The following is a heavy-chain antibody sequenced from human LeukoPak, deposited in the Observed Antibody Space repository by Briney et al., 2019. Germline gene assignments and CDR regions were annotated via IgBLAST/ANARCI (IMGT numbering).Heavy chain of an antibody. J-gene: IGHJ4*02. Sequence: GGSLRLSCAASGFTFSSYAMHWVRQAPGKGLEWVAVISYDGSNKYYADSVKGRFTISRDNSKNTLYLQMNSLRAEDTAVYYCARDKRGSGSIYFDYWGQGTLVTVSS. CDR1: GFTFSSYA. V-gene: IGHV3-30*04. CDR3: ARDKRGSGSIYFDY. D-gene: IGHD3-10*01. CDR2: ISYDGSNK.